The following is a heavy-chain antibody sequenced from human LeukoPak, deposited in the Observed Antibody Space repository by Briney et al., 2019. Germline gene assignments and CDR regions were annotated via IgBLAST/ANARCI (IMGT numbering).Heavy chain of an antibody. J-gene: IGHJ6*03. CDR2: IYYSGST. V-gene: IGHV4-59*01. CDR3: ARALWDCSSTSCYIEDGLYMDV. CDR1: GGSISSYY. D-gene: IGHD2-2*02. Sequence: SETLSLTCTVSGGSISSYYWSWIRQPPGQGLEWIGYIYYSGSTNYNPSLKSRVTISVDTSKNQFSLKLSSVTAADTAVYYCARALWDCSSTSCYIEDGLYMDVWGKGTTVTVSS.